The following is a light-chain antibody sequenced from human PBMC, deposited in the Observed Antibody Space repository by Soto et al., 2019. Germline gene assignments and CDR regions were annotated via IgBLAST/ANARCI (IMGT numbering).Light chain of an antibody. V-gene: IGLV1-47*01. J-gene: IGLJ1*01. Sequence: QSALTQPPSASGTPGQRVTISCSGSSSNIGSDFVYWYQQLPGTAPKLLIYHNYQRPSGVPDRVSGSKSGTSGSLAISDLRSEDEADYYCSAWDDSLSAYVFGAGTKLTVL. CDR2: HNY. CDR1: SSNIGSDF. CDR3: SAWDDSLSAYV.